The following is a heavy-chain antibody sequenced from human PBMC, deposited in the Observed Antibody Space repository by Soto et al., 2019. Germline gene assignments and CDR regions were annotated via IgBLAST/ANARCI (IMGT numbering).Heavy chain of an antibody. CDR3: ARGRLNLDY. V-gene: IGHV4-59*06. CDR1: GVSIRSYY. J-gene: IGHJ4*02. CDR2: IYYSGST. Sequence: LSLTCTVSGVSIRSYYWSWIRQPPGKGLEWIGYIYYSGSTYYNPSLKSRVTISVDTSKNQFSLKLSSVTAADTAVYYCARGRLNLDYWGQGTLVTVSS. D-gene: IGHD3-16*01.